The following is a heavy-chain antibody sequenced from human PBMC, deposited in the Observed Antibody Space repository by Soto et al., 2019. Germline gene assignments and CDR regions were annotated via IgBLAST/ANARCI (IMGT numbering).Heavy chain of an antibody. D-gene: IGHD3-3*01. CDR1: GYTFTSYD. Sequence: ASVKVSCKASGYTFTSYDINWVRQATGQGLEWMGWMNPNSGNTGYAQKFQGRGTMTRNTSISTAYMELNSLRSEDTAVDYCARVSLEWLFLAYYSCDMDVWGKETTVTVS. V-gene: IGHV1-8*01. CDR3: ARVSLEWLFLAYYSCDMDV. J-gene: IGHJ6*03. CDR2: MNPNSGNT.